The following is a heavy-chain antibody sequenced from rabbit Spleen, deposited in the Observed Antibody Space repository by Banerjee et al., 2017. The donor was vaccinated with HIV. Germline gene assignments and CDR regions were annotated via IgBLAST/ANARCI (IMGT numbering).Heavy chain of an antibody. CDR1: GFTLSSHW. V-gene: IGHV1S40*01. Sequence: QSLEESGGDLVKPGASLTLTCTASGFTLSSHWMCWCRQAPGKGLEWIVCIYIGDDRINYASWVKVRFTISKTSSATVTMKMTSLTAADTSSYCCAIDWGLMPAFNLWGPGTLVTVS. CDR3: AIDWGLMPAFNL. D-gene: IGHD2-1*01. J-gene: IGHJ4*01. CDR2: IYIGDDRI.